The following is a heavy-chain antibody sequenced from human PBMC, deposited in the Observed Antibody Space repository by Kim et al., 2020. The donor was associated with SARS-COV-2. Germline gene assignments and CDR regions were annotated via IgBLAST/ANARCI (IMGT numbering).Heavy chain of an antibody. V-gene: IGHV4-4*02. Sequence: SETLSLTCAVSSGSISSSNWWSWVRQPPGKGLEWIGDIYHSGGTNYNPSLRSRVTISLDKSKNQFSLKLSSVTAADTAVFYCATRLYCSSTSCYSDAFDIWGQGTMVAVSS. CDR3: ATRLYCSSTSCYSDAFDI. CDR2: IYHSGGT. D-gene: IGHD2-2*01. J-gene: IGHJ3*02. CDR1: SGSISSSNW.